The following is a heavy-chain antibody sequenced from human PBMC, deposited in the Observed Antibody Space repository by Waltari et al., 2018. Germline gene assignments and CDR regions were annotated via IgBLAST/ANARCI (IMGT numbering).Heavy chain of an antibody. CDR1: GFTFSSYS. Sequence: EVQLVESGGGLVKPGGSLRLSCAASGFTFSSYSMNWVRQAPGKGLEWVSSISSSSSYINYADSVKGRFTISRDNAKNSLYLQMNSLRAEDTAVYYCARVNWGSTVGIGYWGQGTLVTVSS. CDR3: ARVNWGSTVGIGY. V-gene: IGHV3-21*01. CDR2: ISSSSSYI. J-gene: IGHJ4*02. D-gene: IGHD7-27*01.